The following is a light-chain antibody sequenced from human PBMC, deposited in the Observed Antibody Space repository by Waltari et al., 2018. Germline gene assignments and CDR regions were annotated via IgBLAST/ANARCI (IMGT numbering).Light chain of an antibody. CDR2: EVS. J-gene: IGLJ2*01. V-gene: IGLV2-14*01. Sequence: QSALTQPASVSGSPGQAITISCTGTSSDIGRYNYVSWSQQHPGKAPKLVISEVSNRPSGVSNRFSGSKSGNTASLTISGLQAEDEADYYCSSYTTAGTLVVFFGGGTKLTVL. CDR3: SSYTTAGTLVVF. CDR1: SSDIGRYNY.